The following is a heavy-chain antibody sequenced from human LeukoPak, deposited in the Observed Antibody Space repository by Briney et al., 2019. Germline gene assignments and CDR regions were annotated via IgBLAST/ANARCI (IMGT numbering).Heavy chain of an antibody. Sequence: GGSLRLSCPASGFAFSSYSMNWVRQAPGKGLEWVSSISSSSSYIYYADSVKGRFTISRDNAKNSLYLQMNSLRAEDTAVYYCARGLTFDGYNLGYWGQGTLVTVSS. CDR1: GFAFSSYS. CDR2: ISSSSSYI. D-gene: IGHD5-24*01. CDR3: ARGLTFDGYNLGY. V-gene: IGHV3-21*01. J-gene: IGHJ4*02.